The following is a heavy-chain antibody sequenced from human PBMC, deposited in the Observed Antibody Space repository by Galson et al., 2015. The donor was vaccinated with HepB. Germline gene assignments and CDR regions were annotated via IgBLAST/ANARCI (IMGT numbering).Heavy chain of an antibody. CDR3: ATYNHGSGHYSFDY. CDR2: VYYSGST. D-gene: IGHD1-1*01. J-gene: IGHJ4*02. CDR1: GGSISSYY. Sequence: ETLSLTCTVSGGSISSYYWSWIRQSPGKGLEWIGYVYYSGSTSYNPSLKSRVTISLDTSKNQFSLKLTSVTAADTAVYYCATYNHGSGHYSFDYWGQGAPVTVSS. V-gene: IGHV4-59*08.